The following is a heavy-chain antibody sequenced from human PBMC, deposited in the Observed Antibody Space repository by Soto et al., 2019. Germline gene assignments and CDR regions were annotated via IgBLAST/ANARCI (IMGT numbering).Heavy chain of an antibody. CDR3: ARGYDSSGYYGYYYYGMDV. CDR2: IIPIFGTA. Sequence: SVKVSCKASGGTFSSYAISWVRQAPGQGLEWMGGIIPIFGTANYAQKFQGRVTITADESTSTAYMELSSLRSEDTAVYYCARGYDSSGYYGYYYYGMDVWGQGTTVTVSS. J-gene: IGHJ6*02. V-gene: IGHV1-69*13. D-gene: IGHD3-22*01. CDR1: GGTFSSYA.